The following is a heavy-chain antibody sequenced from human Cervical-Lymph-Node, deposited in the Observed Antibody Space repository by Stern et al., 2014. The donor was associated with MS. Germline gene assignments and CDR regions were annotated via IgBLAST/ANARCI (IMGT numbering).Heavy chain of an antibody. V-gene: IGHV3-9*01. D-gene: IGHD6-19*01. CDR2: ISWNSGSM. Sequence: EVQLLESGGGLVQPGRSLRLSCAGSRFHFDDYAMHWVRQAPGRGLEWVSSISWNSGSMEYADSVKGRFTISRDNAKNSLYLQMDCLRVEDTAIYYCAKDISSGRWEAQYYYGMDVWGQGTTVTVSS. CDR1: RFHFDDYA. J-gene: IGHJ6*02. CDR3: AKDISSGRWEAQYYYGMDV.